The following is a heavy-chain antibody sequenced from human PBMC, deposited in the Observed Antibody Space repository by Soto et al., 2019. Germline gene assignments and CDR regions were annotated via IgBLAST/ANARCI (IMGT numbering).Heavy chain of an antibody. CDR1: CGSFSGYY. CDR2: INHSGST. J-gene: IGHJ5*02. Sequence: SETLSLTCAVYCGSFSGYYWSWIRQPPGKGLEWIGEINHSGSTNYNPSLKSRVTMSVDTSKNQFSLKLSSVTAADTAVYYCARESSSYNWFDPWGQGTLVTVSS. D-gene: IGHD6-13*01. V-gene: IGHV4-34*01. CDR3: ARESSSYNWFDP.